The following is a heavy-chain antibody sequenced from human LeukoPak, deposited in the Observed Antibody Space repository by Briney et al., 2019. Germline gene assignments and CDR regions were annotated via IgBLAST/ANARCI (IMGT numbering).Heavy chain of an antibody. CDR1: GFTFSSHA. V-gene: IGHV3-48*04. J-gene: IGHJ4*02. D-gene: IGHD3-10*01. CDR3: ARADTMVRGDD. CDR2: ISSSGSTI. Sequence: GGSLRLSCAGSGFTFSSHAMSWVRQAPGKGLEWVSYISSSGSTIYYADSVKGRFTISRDNAKNSLYLQMNSLRAEDTAVYYCARADTMVRGDDWGQGTLVTVSS.